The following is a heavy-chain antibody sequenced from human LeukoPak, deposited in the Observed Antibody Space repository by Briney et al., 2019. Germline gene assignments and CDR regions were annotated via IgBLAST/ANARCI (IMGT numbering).Heavy chain of an antibody. CDR1: GGSISSSSYY. J-gene: IGHJ5*02. Sequence: KASETLSLTCTVSGGSISSSSYYWGWIRQPPGKGLEWIGSIYYSGSTYYNPSLKSRVTISVDTSKNQFSLKLSSVTAADTAVYFCARDWRVAITRWFDPWGQGTLVTVSS. V-gene: IGHV4-39*07. CDR2: IYYSGST. D-gene: IGHD5-12*01. CDR3: ARDWRVAITRWFDP.